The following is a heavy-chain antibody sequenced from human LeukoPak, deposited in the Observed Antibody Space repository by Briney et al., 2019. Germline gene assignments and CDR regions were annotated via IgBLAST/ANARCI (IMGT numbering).Heavy chain of an antibody. D-gene: IGHD6-13*01. CDR3: ARTGWLGSSGYNWFDP. J-gene: IGHJ5*02. CDR2: IYYSGST. Sequence: SETLSLTCTVSGGSISSYYWSWIRQPPGKGLEWIGYIYYSGSTNYNPSLKSRVTISVDTSKNQFSLKLSSVTAADTAVYYCARTGWLGSSGYNWFDPWGQGTLVTVSS. CDR1: GGSISSYY. V-gene: IGHV4-59*01.